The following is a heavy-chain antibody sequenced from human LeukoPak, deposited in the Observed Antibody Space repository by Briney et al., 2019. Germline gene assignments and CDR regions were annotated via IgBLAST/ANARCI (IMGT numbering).Heavy chain of an antibody. V-gene: IGHV4-39*07. J-gene: IGHJ4*02. D-gene: IGHD3-22*01. CDR1: GGSISSNSYY. CDR2: IYYSGST. CDR3: AGRYDSSGYYFDY. Sequence: SETLSLTCTVSGGSISSNSYYWGWIRQPPGKGLEWIGSIYYSGSTYYNPSLKSRVTISVDTSKNQFSLKLSSVTAADTAVYYCAGRYDSSGYYFDYWGQGTLVTVSS.